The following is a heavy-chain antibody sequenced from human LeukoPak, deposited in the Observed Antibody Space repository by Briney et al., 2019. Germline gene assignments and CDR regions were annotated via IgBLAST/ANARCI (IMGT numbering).Heavy chain of an antibody. D-gene: IGHD2-2*01. J-gene: IGHJ6*02. Sequence: GESLKISRKGSGYNFFNYWINWVRQMPGKGPEWMGRIDPSDSYTNYSPSFQGHVTISADKSISTAYLRWSSLKASDTAMYYCARIDCSSASCLYYYGMDVWGQGTTVTVSS. CDR2: IDPSDSYT. CDR1: GYNFFNYW. V-gene: IGHV5-10-1*01. CDR3: ARIDCSSASCLYYYGMDV.